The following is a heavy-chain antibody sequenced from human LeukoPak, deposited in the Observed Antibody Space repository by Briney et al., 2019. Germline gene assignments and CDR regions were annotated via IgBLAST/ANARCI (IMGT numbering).Heavy chain of an antibody. J-gene: IGHJ4*02. Sequence: ASVKVPCKASGYIFTGYYIHWVRQAPGQGLEWMGWIKPTNGYTNYAQNFQGRVTMTTDTSITTAYMDLRRLTSDDTALYYCARGGLDVMNTGLWKPLEYWGQGTPVTVSS. CDR3: ARGGLDVMNTGLWKPLEY. CDR2: IKPTNGYT. D-gene: IGHD5-18*01. V-gene: IGHV1-2*02. CDR1: GYIFTGYY.